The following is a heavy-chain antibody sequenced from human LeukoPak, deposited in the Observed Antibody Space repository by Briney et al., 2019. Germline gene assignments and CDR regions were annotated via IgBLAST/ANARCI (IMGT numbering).Heavy chain of an antibody. CDR1: GGSISTYY. CDR2: IYYSGST. Sequence: SETLSLTCTVSGGSISTYYWTWIRQPPGKGLEWIGYIYYSGSTNYNPSPKSRVTISVDTSKNQFSLKLNSVTAADTALYYCASAGYYDSNGYYLSYWGQGTLVTVSS. D-gene: IGHD3-22*01. CDR3: ASAGYYDSNGYYLSY. V-gene: IGHV4-59*12. J-gene: IGHJ4*02.